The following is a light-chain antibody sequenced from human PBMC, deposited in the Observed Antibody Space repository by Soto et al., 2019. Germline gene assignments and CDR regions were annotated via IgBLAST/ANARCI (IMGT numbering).Light chain of an antibody. V-gene: IGKV1-5*03. Sequence: ESQMAHFASTLSGSVGDRVTITCRASQTISSWLAWYQQKPGKAPKLLIYKASTLKSGVPSRFSGSGSGTEFTLTISSLQPDDLATYDRQSHNSYSAAFGQGTKV. CDR2: KAS. J-gene: IGKJ1*01. CDR3: QSHNSYSAA. CDR1: QTISSW.